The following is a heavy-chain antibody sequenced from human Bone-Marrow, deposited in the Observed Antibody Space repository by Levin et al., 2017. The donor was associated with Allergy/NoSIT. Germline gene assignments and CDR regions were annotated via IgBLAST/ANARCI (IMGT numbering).Heavy chain of an antibody. V-gene: IGHV3-30*18. CDR2: ISYDGSNK. CDR1: GFTFSSYG. J-gene: IGHJ4*02. Sequence: GGSLRLSCAASGFTFSSYGMHWVRQAPGKGLEWVAVISYDGSNKYYADSVKGRFTISRDNSKNTLYLQMNSLRAEDTAVYYCAKDSSRGMTTVTTYFDYWGQGTLVTVSS. D-gene: IGHD4-17*01. CDR3: AKDSSRGMTTVTTYFDY.